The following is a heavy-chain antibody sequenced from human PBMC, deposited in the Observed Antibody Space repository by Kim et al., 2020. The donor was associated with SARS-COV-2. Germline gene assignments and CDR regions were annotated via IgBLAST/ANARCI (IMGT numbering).Heavy chain of an antibody. CDR2: IKQDGSEK. Sequence: GGSLRLSCAASGFTFSSYWMSWVRQAPGKGLEWVANIKQDGSEKYYVDSVKGRFTISRDNAKNSLYLQMNSLRAEDTAVYYCAREDGSHYYDSSGYPDYWGQGTLVTVSS. V-gene: IGHV3-7*01. CDR3: AREDGSHYYDSSGYPDY. CDR1: GFTFSSYW. D-gene: IGHD3-22*01. J-gene: IGHJ4*02.